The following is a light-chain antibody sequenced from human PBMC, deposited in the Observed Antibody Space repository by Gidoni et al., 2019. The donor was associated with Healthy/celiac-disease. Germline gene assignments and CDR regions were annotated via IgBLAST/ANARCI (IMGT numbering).Light chain of an antibody. CDR1: QSVSSY. V-gene: IGKV3-11*01. CDR3: QQRSNWPPLT. CDR2: DAS. J-gene: IGKJ4*01. Sequence: EIVFTQSPATLSLSPGERATLSFRASQSVSSYVAWYQQKPGQAPRLLIYDASNRATGIPARFSGSGSGTDFNLTISSLEPEDFAVYYCQQRSNWPPLTFGGGTKVEIK.